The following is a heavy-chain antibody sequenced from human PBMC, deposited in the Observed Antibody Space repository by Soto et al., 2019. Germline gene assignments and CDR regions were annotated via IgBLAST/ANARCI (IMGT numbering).Heavy chain of an antibody. CDR1: GFTFGNFG. J-gene: IGHJ6*02. CDR2: LSHDENIK. Sequence: QVQLVKPGGTVIQPGRSLRLSFAASGFTFGNFGIHWARQAPARGLEGVEVLSHDENIKAYTDPVKGRFPISRDNSKNTLYRQVDSLKPEGTAVYDCAKLPRSGWHHDYYGMEAWGQGTTVTVSS. D-gene: IGHD6-19*01. CDR3: AKLPRSGWHHDYYGMEA. V-gene: IGHV3-30*18.